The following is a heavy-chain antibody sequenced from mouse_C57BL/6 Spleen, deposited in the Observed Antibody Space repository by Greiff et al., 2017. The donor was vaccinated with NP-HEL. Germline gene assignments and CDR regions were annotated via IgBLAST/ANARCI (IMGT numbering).Heavy chain of an antibody. CDR2: IDPETGGT. J-gene: IGHJ2*01. D-gene: IGHD4-1*01. Sequence: QVQLQQSGAELVRPGASVTLSCKASGYTFTDYEMHWVKQTPVHGLEWIGAIDPETGGTAYNQKYKGKAILTADKSSSTAYMELRSLTSEDSAVYYCTRKELGLEFDYWGQGTTLTVSS. CDR1: GYTFTDYE. CDR3: TRKELGLEFDY. V-gene: IGHV1-15*01.